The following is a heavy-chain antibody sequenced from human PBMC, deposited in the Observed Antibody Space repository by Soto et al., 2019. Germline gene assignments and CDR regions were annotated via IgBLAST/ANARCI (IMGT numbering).Heavy chain of an antibody. CDR3: ARHDVMITFGGVIAETYYFDY. J-gene: IGHJ4*02. CDR2: IYYSGST. Sequence: SETLSLTCTVSGGSISSSSYYWGWIRQPLGKGLEWIGSIYYSGSTYYNPSLKSRVTISVETSKNQFSLKLSSVTAADTAVYYCARHDVMITFGGVIAETYYFDYWGQGTLVTVSS. V-gene: IGHV4-39*01. D-gene: IGHD3-16*02. CDR1: GGSISSSSYY.